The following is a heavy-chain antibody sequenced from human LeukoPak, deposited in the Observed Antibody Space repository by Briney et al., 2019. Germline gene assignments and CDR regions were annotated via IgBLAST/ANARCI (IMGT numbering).Heavy chain of an antibody. CDR3: ARTLRFFRFLDV. D-gene: IGHD3-3*01. J-gene: IGHJ6*02. CDR1: GFTFSKYW. V-gene: IGHV3-7*03. Sequence: GGSLRLSCAASGFTFSKYWMSWVRQAPEKGLEWVANIKPDGSETYSVDSVKGRFTISRDNAKNSLYLQMNSLRAEDTAVYYCARTLRFFRFLDVWGQGTTVTVSS. CDR2: IKPDGSET.